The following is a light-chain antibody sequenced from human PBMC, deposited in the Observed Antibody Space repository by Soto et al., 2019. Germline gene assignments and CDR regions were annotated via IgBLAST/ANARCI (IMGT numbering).Light chain of an antibody. CDR1: ESVTSTY. Sequence: EIVLTQSPGTLSLSPGERATLSCRTSESVTSTYLAWYQQKPGQPPRLLIYGASSRATGIPDRFSGSGSGTDFPLTISRLEPEDFAVYYCQLFGSSPRYTFGQGTKREIK. J-gene: IGKJ2*01. CDR2: GAS. V-gene: IGKV3-20*01. CDR3: QLFGSSPRYT.